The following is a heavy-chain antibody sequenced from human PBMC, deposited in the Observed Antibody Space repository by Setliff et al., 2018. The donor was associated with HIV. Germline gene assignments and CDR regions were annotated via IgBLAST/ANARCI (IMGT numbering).Heavy chain of an antibody. J-gene: IGHJ4*02. V-gene: IGHV3-48*03. Sequence: GGSLRLSCAASGFIFSSYEMNWVRQAPGKGLEWVSYSNSYGSSTYYADSVKGRFTISRDNAKNSLYLQMNSLRAEDTAVYYCARKGDWGQGTLVTVSS. CDR1: GFIFSSYE. CDR2: SNSYGSST. CDR3: ARKGD.